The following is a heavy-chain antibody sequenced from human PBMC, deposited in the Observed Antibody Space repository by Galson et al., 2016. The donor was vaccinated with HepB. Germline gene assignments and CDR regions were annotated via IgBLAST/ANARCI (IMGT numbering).Heavy chain of an antibody. J-gene: IGHJ5*01. V-gene: IGHV1-18*04. CDR2: ISGYNGYT. CDR3: ARSGDGNWFES. Sequence: SVKVSCKASGYTFTSYGIGWVRQAPGQGLEWMGWISGYNGYTDSAQKLKGRVTMTTDTSTSTASMELGSLRSDDTSVYFCARSGDGNWFESWGQGTLVTVSS. CDR1: GYTFTSYG. D-gene: IGHD2-21*02.